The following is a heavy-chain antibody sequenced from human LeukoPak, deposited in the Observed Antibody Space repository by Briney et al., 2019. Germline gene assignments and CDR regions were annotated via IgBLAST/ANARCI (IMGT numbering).Heavy chain of an antibody. Sequence: VSVKVSCKASGYSFTSYYMHWVRQAPGQGLEWMGIINPSGGSTSFAQKFRGRVTMTRDTSTTTVYMELSGLRSEDTAVYYCARDIPYEVSFGGLTVMGSFVLDYWGQGTLVTVSS. V-gene: IGHV1-46*01. CDR3: ARDIPYEVSFGGLTVMGSFVLDY. CDR2: INPSGGST. J-gene: IGHJ4*02. CDR1: GYSFTSYY. D-gene: IGHD3-16*02.